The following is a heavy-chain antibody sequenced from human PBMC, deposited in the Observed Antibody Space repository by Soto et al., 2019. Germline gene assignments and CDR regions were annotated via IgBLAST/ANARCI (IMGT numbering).Heavy chain of an antibody. CDR2: IDWDGDE. CDR3: ERIRASRSSGYYLDY. D-gene: IGHD3-22*01. V-gene: IGHV2-70*01. J-gene: IGHJ4*02. CDR1: GCSLNTREMC. Sequence: GPTLVNPTQTLTITCTFSGCSLNTREMCVSWNRQPPGKALEWLAFIDWDGDEFYSTSLKTRLTISRDMSKNQVVLKVTKMDPVDTATYYCERIRASRSSGYYLDYWGQGALATVSS.